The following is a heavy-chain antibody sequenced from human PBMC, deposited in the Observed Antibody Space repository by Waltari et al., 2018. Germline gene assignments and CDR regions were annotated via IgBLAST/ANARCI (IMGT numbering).Heavy chain of an antibody. J-gene: IGHJ4*02. D-gene: IGHD2-15*01. CDR3: ASAPRPMVSAPFDY. CDR1: GCSDST. Sequence: EVQLVESGGGLVQPGGSLRRSCSGFGCSDSTMAWVCQAPGEGLGWVSGSSNSGDMTSYADSVKGRFTISRDTSKNTLFLQMNGLRAEDTAIYYCASAPRPMVSAPFDYWGQGVLVTVSS. CDR2: SSNSGDMT. V-gene: IGHV3-23*04.